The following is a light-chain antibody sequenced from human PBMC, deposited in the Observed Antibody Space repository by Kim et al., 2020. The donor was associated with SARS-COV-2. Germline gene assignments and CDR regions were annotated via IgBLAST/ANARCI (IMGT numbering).Light chain of an antibody. CDR3: CSYAGNDNLV. Sequence: GQSVTISCTGTTSDIGGYNYVSWYQQHPGRAPQLMIYEVTKRPSGVPDRFSGSKSGNTASLTVSGLQADDEADYYCCSYAGNDNLVFGGGTQLTVL. CDR2: EVT. J-gene: IGLJ2*01. V-gene: IGLV2-8*01. CDR1: TSDIGGYNY.